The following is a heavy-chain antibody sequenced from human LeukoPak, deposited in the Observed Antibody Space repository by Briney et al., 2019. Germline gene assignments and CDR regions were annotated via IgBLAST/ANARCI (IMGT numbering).Heavy chain of an antibody. Sequence: ASVKVSCKPSGYVFTAYHMHWVRQAPGQGLEWMGRIIPNSGATNYAQNFQGRVTMTRDTSISTAYMELSRLSPDDTAVYYCARRYNSGSDELDYWGQGTLVTVSS. D-gene: IGHD3-10*01. CDR3: ARRYNSGSDELDY. J-gene: IGHJ4*02. CDR1: GYVFTAYH. CDR2: IIPNSGAT. V-gene: IGHV1-2*06.